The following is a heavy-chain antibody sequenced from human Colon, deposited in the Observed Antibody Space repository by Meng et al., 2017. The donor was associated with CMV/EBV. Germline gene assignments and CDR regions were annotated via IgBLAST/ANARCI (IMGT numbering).Heavy chain of an antibody. D-gene: IGHD3-22*01. CDR1: GFTVNGYY. Sequence: QVLLGRFGAEVKTPWAAVKVTCKASGFTVNGYYRHWVRQAPGQGLEWMGWINPNSGGTNYAQQFLGRVTMTRDTSISTAYMELSRLRSNDTAVYYCATVSSGYYLYFQHWGQGTLVTVSS. CDR2: INPNSGGT. V-gene: IGHV1-2*02. CDR3: ATVSSGYYLYFQH. J-gene: IGHJ1*01.